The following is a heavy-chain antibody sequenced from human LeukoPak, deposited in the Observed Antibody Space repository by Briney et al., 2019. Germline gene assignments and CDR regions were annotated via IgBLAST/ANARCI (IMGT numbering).Heavy chain of an antibody. V-gene: IGHV3-7*01. CDR1: GLTFSSYW. J-gene: IGHJ4*02. D-gene: IGHD1-1*01. CDR2: IKQDGSEK. CDR3: AKDRRNDFDY. Sequence: GGSLRLSCAASGLTFSSYWMSWVRQAPGKGLEWVANIKQDGSEKYYVDSVKGRFTISRDNAKNSLYLQMNSLRAEDTAVYYCAKDRRNDFDYWGQGALVTVSS.